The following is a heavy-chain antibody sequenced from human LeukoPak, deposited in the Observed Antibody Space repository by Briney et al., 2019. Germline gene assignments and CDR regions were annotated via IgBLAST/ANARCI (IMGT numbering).Heavy chain of an antibody. CDR1: GYTFTSYG. D-gene: IGHD4-17*01. V-gene: IGHV1-18*01. CDR3: ARGKATVTANWFAP. CDR2: ISAYNGNT. J-gene: IGHJ5*02. Sequence: ASVTVSCTASGYTFTSYGISWVRQAPGQGLEWMGWISAYNGNTNYAQKLQGRVTMTTDTSTSTAYMELRSLRSDDTAVYYCARGKATVTANWFAPGGQGTLVTVS.